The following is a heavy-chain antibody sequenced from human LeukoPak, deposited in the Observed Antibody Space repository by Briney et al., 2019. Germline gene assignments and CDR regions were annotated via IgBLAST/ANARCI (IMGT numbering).Heavy chain of an antibody. D-gene: IGHD1-7*01. CDR1: GGSISSYY. J-gene: IGHJ4*02. V-gene: IGHV4-59*01. CDR2: IYYSGST. Sequence: SETLSLTCTISGGSISSYYWSWIRQPPGKGLEWIGYIYYSGSTNYNPSLKSRVTISVDTSKNQFSLKLSSVTAADTAVYYCARLNWNYGNSFFDYWGQGTLVTVSS. CDR3: ARLNWNYGNSFFDY.